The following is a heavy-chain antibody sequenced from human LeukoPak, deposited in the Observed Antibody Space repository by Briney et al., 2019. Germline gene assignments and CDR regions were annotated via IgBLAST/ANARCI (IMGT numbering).Heavy chain of an antibody. Sequence: PGGSLRLSCAASGFSFSRYSLSWVRQAPGKGLEWISLISSSTTYIYYADSVKGRFTISRDNSKNTLYLQMNSLRAEDTAVYYCARGKPWFGELFAWGQGTLVTVSS. D-gene: IGHD3-10*01. J-gene: IGHJ1*01. CDR3: ARGKPWFGELFA. V-gene: IGHV3-21*01. CDR1: GFSFSRYS. CDR2: ISSSTTYI.